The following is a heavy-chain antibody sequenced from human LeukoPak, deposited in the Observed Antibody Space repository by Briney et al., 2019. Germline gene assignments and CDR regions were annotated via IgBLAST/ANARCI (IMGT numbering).Heavy chain of an antibody. D-gene: IGHD5-18*01. CDR2: ISGSGGST. V-gene: IGHV3-23*01. CDR1: GFTFSSYA. J-gene: IGHJ6*03. CDR3: ANLPSAQLCSSYTSSRDV. Sequence: GGSLRLSRAASGFTFSSYAMSWVRQAPGKGLEWVSAISGSGGSTYYADSVKGRFTISRDNSKNTLYLQMNSLRAEDTAVYYWANLPSAQLCSSYTSSRDVWGKGPPVTVSS.